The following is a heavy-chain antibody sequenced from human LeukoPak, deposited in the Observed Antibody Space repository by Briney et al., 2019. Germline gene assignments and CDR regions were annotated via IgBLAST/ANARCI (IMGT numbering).Heavy chain of an antibody. CDR2: INTDGTVT. J-gene: IGHJ4*02. Sequence: GGSLRLSCAASRFTFSKYWMLWVRQAPGKGLESVSRINTDGTVTTYADSVKGRFTVSRDNADNTMFLQMNSVRDEDTAVYYCATKQWLAPPPDSWGQGTPVTVSS. CDR1: RFTFSKYW. D-gene: IGHD6-19*01. V-gene: IGHV3-74*01. CDR3: ATKQWLAPPPDS.